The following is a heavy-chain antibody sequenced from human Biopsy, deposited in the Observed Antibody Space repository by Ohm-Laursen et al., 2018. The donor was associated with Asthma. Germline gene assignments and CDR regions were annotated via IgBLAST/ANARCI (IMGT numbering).Heavy chain of an antibody. CDR1: GYTFNSAG. CDR2: IIPMFGTT. CDR3: ASPTYCSGSSCINNYYYALDV. Sequence: SVKVSCKTSGYTFNSAGITWVRQAPGQGLEWMGGIIPMFGTTNYAQKFQGRVTITADESMSTAYMELSSLRSDDTAVYYCASPTYCSGSSCINNYYYALDVWGQGTTVTVS. D-gene: IGHD2-15*01. J-gene: IGHJ6*02. V-gene: IGHV1-69*13.